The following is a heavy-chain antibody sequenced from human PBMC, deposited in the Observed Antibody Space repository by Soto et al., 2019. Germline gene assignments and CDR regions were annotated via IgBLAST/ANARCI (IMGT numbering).Heavy chain of an antibody. CDR3: ARDWNGDKYFDF. D-gene: IGHD4-17*01. V-gene: IGHV3-53*01. CDR1: GITATNGH. J-gene: IGHJ4*02. Sequence: DVQLVKSGGGLIQPGGSQRLSYAASGITATNGHMSWVRQARGKGLEWVSVIYSEDNTYYADSVKGRFTISRDTSKNTVYLQMNSLRAEDTAVYYCARDWNGDKYFDFWDQGGLVTVSS. CDR2: IYSEDNT.